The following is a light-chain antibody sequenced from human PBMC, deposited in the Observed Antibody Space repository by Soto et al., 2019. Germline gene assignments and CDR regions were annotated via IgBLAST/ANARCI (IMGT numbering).Light chain of an antibody. Sequence: EIVLTQSPGTLSLSPGERATLSCRASQSVSSSYLAWYQQKPGQAPRLLIYGASSRATGIPARFSGSGSGTEFSLTISSLQSEDFAVYSCQQYGDWPGAFGGGTKVDI. CDR3: QQYGDWPGA. CDR2: GAS. CDR1: QSVSSSY. J-gene: IGKJ4*01. V-gene: IGKV3-20*01.